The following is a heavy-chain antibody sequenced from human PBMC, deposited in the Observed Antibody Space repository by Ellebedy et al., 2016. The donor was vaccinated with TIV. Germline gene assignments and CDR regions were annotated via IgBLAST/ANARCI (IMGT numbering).Heavy chain of an antibody. CDR3: ARDLTMVRGVIISSPGY. D-gene: IGHD3-10*01. CDR2: INPSGGST. CDR1: GYTFTSYY. J-gene: IGHJ4*02. V-gene: IGHV1-46*01. Sequence: AASVKVSCKASGYTFTSYYMHWVRQAPGQGLEWMGIINPSGGSTSSAQKFQGRVTMTRDTSTSTAYMELSSLRSEDTAVYYCARDLTMVRGVIISSPGYWGQGTLVTVSS.